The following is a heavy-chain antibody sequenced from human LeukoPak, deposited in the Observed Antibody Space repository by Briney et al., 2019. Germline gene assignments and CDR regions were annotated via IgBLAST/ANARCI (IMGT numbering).Heavy chain of an antibody. J-gene: IGHJ4*02. D-gene: IGHD4-17*01. V-gene: IGHV3-23*01. CDR3: AKGRMSTVITRPPLV. CDR1: GFTFSSNP. Sequence: PGGSLRLSCATSGFTFSSNPMTWVRQAPGKGLEWVSAISGSGGSTYYADSVKGRFTISRDNSKDTVYLQMKGLRAEDTAVYFCAKGRMSTVITRPPLVWGPGTLVTVSS. CDR2: ISGSGGST.